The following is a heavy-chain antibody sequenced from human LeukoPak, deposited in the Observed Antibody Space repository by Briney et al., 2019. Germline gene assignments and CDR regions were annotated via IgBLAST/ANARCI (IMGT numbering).Heavy chain of an antibody. D-gene: IGHD4-11*01. V-gene: IGHV4-59*12. Sequence: SETLSLTCTVSGGSISRYYWSWIRQPPGKGLEWIGYIYCSGSTNYNPSLKSRVTISVDTTKNQFSLKLSSVTAADTAVYYCARTHTVTVHGGYYYYYMDVWGKGTTVTVSS. CDR3: ARTHTVTVHGGYYYYYMDV. CDR2: IYCSGST. J-gene: IGHJ6*03. CDR1: GGSISRYY.